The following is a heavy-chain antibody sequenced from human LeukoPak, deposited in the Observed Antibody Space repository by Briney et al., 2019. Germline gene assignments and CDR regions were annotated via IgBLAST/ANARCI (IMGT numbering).Heavy chain of an antibody. CDR1: GFTFSTST. CDR3: VRIPNNAGFPNWFDP. J-gene: IGHJ5*02. D-gene: IGHD1-14*01. V-gene: IGHV3-21*01. CDR2: ISGSSDYM. Sequence: PGGSLRLSCAASGFTFSTSTMNWVRQAPGKGLEWVSSISGSSDYMYYADSVKGRFTISRDNAKNSLYLQTNSLRAEDTAVYYCVRIPNNAGFPNWFDPWGQGTLVTVSS.